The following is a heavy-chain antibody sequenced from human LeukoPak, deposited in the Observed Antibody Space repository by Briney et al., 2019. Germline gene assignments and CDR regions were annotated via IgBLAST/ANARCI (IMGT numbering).Heavy chain of an antibody. V-gene: IGHV3-23*01. J-gene: IGHJ4*02. D-gene: IGHD3-10*01. CDR3: ARDSSMLRGPLVIYYFDF. CDR2: ISGGGDAT. Sequence: GGSLRLSCAASGFTFSTYGMSWVRQAPGKGLEWVSTISGGGDATYYADSVKGRFTISRDNSKNTLYLQMNSLRVEDTAVYYCARDSSMLRGPLVIYYFDFWGQGTLVTVSS. CDR1: GFTFSTYG.